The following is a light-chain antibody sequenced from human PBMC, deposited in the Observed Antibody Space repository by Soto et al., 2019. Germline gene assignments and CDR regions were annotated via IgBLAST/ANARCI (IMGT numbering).Light chain of an antibody. CDR1: SSDVGGYNY. V-gene: IGLV2-14*03. CDR3: SSYTSSSTLSTYV. J-gene: IGLJ1*01. CDR2: DVS. Sequence: QSALTQPASVSGSSGQSITISCTGTSSDVGGYNYVSWYQHHPGKAPKLMIYDVSNRPSGVSNRFSGSKSGNTASLIISGLQAEDEADYYCSSYTSSSTLSTYVFGTGTKVTV.